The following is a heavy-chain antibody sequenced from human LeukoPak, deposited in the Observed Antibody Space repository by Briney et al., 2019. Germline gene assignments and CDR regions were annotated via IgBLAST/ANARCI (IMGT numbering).Heavy chain of an antibody. CDR2: ISSSSSTI. D-gene: IGHD5-18*01. Sequence: GGSLRLSCAASGFTFSSYSMNWVRQAPGKGLEWVSYISSSSSTIYYADSVKGRFTISRDNAKNSLYLQMNSLRAEDTAVYYCASFGYSYGYDYWGQGTLVTVSS. J-gene: IGHJ4*02. CDR3: ASFGYSYGYDY. V-gene: IGHV3-48*01. CDR1: GFTFSSYS.